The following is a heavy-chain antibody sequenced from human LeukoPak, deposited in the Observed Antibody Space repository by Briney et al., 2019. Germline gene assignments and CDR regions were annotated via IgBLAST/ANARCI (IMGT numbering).Heavy chain of an antibody. Sequence: GASVKVSCKASGYTFTSYGISWVRQAPGQGLEWMGWISAYNGNTNYAQKVQGRVTMTTDTSTSTAYMELRSLRSDDTAVYYCATSAGSSSSWEFDYWGQGTLVTVSS. D-gene: IGHD6-13*01. J-gene: IGHJ4*02. CDR2: ISAYNGNT. CDR1: GYTFTSYG. CDR3: ATSAGSSSSWEFDY. V-gene: IGHV1-18*01.